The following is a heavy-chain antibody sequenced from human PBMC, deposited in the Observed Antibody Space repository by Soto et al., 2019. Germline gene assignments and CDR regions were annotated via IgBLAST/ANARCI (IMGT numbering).Heavy chain of an antibody. V-gene: IGHV1-18*01. J-gene: IGHJ6*01. CDR1: GYTFTSNV. CDR2: ISAYNGNT. CDR3: ARVGRSTWDVSVYYCVCTLDV. D-gene: IGHD1-26*01. Sequence: SSVKLSCKASGYTFTSNVISWVRQAPGQGLEWMGWISAYNGNTNYAQKLQGRVTMTTDTSTSTAYMELRSLRSADTAVYYCARVGRSTWDVSVYYCVCTLDVW.